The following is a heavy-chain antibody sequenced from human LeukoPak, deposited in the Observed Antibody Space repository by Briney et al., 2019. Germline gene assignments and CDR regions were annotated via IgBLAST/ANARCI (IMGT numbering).Heavy chain of an antibody. J-gene: IGHJ4*02. Sequence: GGSLRLSCAASGYTFTSYYMHWVRQAPGQGLEWMGIINPSGDSTSYAQKFQGRVTMTRDTSTSTVYMELSSLRSEDTAVYYCVTSSGWELDYWGQGTLVTVSS. V-gene: IGHV1-46*01. CDR2: INPSGDST. CDR1: GYTFTSYY. CDR3: VTSSGWELDY. D-gene: IGHD6-19*01.